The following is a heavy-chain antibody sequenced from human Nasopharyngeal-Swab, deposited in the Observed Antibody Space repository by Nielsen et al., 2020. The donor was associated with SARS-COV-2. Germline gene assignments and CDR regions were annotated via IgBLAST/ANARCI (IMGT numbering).Heavy chain of an antibody. CDR2: INPSGGST. CDR3: ARIDSSGLGGDYFDY. D-gene: IGHD3-22*01. Sequence: WARHPPGQGLEWMGIINPSGGSTSYAQKFQGRVTMTRDTSTSTVYMELSSLRSEGSAVYSCARIDSSGLGGDYFDYWGQGTLVTVSS. V-gene: IGHV1-46*01. J-gene: IGHJ4*02.